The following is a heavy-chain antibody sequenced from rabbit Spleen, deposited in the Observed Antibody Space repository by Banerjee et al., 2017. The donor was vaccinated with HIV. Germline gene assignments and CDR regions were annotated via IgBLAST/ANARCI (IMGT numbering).Heavy chain of an antibody. CDR1: GFSFSSDYY. V-gene: IGHV1S40*01. D-gene: IGHD1-1*01. CDR3: ARDVDTTYFRLSL. Sequence: QSLEESGGDLVKPGASLTLTCTASGFSFSSDYYMCWVRQAPGKGLECGACIYAGSSDSTYYANWAKGRLTISKASSTTVTLQMTSLTAADTANYFCARDVDTTYFRLSLWGPGTLVTVS. CDR2: IYAGSSDST. J-gene: IGHJ6*01.